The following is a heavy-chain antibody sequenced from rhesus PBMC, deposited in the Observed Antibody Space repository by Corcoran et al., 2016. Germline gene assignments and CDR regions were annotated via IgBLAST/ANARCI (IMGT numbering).Heavy chain of an antibody. CDR1: GVSISSHY. D-gene: IGHD1-44*01. J-gene: IGHJ5-1*01. CDR3: ASHGGTYTVRFDV. CDR2: MSGSSGST. Sequence: QLQLQESGPGLVKPSEPLSLTCGVSGVSISSHYWSWIPQPPGKGLEWIGRMSGSSGSTDYNPSLKSRVTISRDTSKNQFSLKLTSVTAADTAVYYCASHGGTYTVRFDVWGAGVLVSVSS. V-gene: IGHV4-173*01.